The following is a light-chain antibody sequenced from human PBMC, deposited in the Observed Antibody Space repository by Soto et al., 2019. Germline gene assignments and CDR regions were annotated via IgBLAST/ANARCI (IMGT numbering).Light chain of an antibody. Sequence: DIQMTQSPSSLSAAVGDRVTITCRASQSIMRFLNWYQHKPGKAPKLLMYAASSLQSGVPSRFSGSGSETDFTLIISSFQPEDCGTYYGQQTYRTPHTFGQGTKVEIK. V-gene: IGKV1-39*01. CDR1: QSIMRF. CDR2: AAS. J-gene: IGKJ1*01. CDR3: QQTYRTPHT.